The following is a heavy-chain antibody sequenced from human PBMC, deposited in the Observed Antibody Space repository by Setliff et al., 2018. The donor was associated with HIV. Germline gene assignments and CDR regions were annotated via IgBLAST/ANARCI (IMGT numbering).Heavy chain of an antibody. V-gene: IGHV4-34*12. CDR1: GGSFSGNH. J-gene: IGHJ4*02. CDR3: ASGVAVWS. CDR2: VLYNGGT. Sequence: SETLSLTCTIYGGSFSGNHWSWIRQSPGNGLEWIGEVLYNGGTRYNPSLENRVSMSVDTSKNQFSLKLSSVTAADTAVYYCASGVAVWSWGQGTLVTVSS. D-gene: IGHD3-10*01.